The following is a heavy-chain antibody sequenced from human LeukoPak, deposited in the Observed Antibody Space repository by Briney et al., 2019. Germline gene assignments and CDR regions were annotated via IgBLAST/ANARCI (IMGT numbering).Heavy chain of an antibody. Sequence: ASVKVSCKASGYTFTSYDINWERQATGQGLEWMGWMNPNSGNTGYAQKFQGRVTMTRNTSISTAYMELSSLRSEDTAVYYCARGWSSLEVYDPWGQETLVTVSS. D-gene: IGHD6-6*01. CDR1: GYTFTSYD. CDR3: ARGWSSLEVYDP. CDR2: MNPNSGNT. V-gene: IGHV1-8*01. J-gene: IGHJ5*02.